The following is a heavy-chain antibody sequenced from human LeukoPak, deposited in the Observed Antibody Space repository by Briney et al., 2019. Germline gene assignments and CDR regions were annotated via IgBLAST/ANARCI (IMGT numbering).Heavy chain of an antibody. Sequence: GASVKVPCKASGYTFTIYGISWVRQAPGQGLEWMGWISAYNGNTNYAQKLQGRVTMTTDTSTSTAYMELRSLRSDDTAVYYCARDGEAMIVAPFDYWGQGTLVTVSS. CDR1: GYTFTIYG. D-gene: IGHD3-22*01. CDR3: ARDGEAMIVAPFDY. CDR2: ISAYNGNT. J-gene: IGHJ4*02. V-gene: IGHV1-18*01.